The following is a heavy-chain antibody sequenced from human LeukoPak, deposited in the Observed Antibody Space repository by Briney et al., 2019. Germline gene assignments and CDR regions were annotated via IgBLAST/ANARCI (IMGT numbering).Heavy chain of an antibody. D-gene: IGHD3-3*01. CDR3: ARVPTIFGVVITASYYFDY. CDR2: IYYSGST. J-gene: IGHJ4*02. Sequence: LETLSLTCTVSGGSISSYYWSWIRQPPGKGLEWIGYIYYSGSTNYNPSLKSRVTISVDTSKNQFSLKLSSVTAADTAVYYCARVPTIFGVVITASYYFDYWGQGTLVTVSS. V-gene: IGHV4-59*01. CDR1: GGSISSYY.